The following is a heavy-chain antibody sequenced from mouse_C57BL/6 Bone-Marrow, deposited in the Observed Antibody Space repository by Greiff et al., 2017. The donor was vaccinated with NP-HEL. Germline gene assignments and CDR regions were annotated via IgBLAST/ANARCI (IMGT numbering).Heavy chain of an antibody. CDR1: GFTFSSYG. CDR3: ARPNCSYWYFDV. D-gene: IGHD4-1*01. J-gene: IGHJ1*03. V-gene: IGHV5-6*02. Sequence: EVKLVESGGDLVKPGGSLKLSCAASGFTFSSYGMSWVRQTPDKRLEWVATISSGGSYTYYPDSVKGRFTISRDNAKDTLYLQMSSLKSEDTAMYYCARPNCSYWYFDVWGTGTTVTVSS. CDR2: ISSGGSYT.